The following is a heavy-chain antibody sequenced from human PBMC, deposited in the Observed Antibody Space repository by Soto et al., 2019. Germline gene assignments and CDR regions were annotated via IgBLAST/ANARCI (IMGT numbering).Heavy chain of an antibody. CDR3: ARGSGDDFGNWFDP. CDR2: IYHSGST. D-gene: IGHD2-15*01. V-gene: IGHV4-4*02. Sequence: SETLSLTCAVSSGSISSSNWWSWVRQPPGKGLEWIGEIYHSGSTNYNPSLKSRVTISVDKSKNQFSLKLSSVTAADTAVYYCARGSGDDFGNWFDPWGQGTLVTVSS. J-gene: IGHJ5*02. CDR1: SGSISSSNW.